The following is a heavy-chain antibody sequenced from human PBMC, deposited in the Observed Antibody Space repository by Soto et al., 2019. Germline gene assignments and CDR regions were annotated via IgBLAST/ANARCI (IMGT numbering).Heavy chain of an antibody. CDR2: VYYSGST. Sequence: SETLSLTCVVSVGSISGHYWSWIRQPPGKGLVWIGYVYYSGSTNYNPSLKSRVTMSVDTPKNQFSLKVSSVTAADTAVYYCARTGVDFYFDFWGQGTLVTVSS. V-gene: IGHV4-59*11. CDR3: ARTGVDFYFDF. J-gene: IGHJ4*02. D-gene: IGHD3-10*01. CDR1: VGSISGHY.